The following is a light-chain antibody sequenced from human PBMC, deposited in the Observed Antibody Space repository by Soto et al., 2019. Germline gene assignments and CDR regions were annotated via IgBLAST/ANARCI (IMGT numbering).Light chain of an antibody. CDR2: GNN. J-gene: IGLJ1*01. Sequence: QPVLTQPPSVSAAPGQRVTISCTGNSSSIGAGYDVHWYQHLPGTAPKLLISGNNNRPSGVPDRFSGSKSGTSASLAITGLQTEDEADYYCQSYDSSLSGFYVFGTGTKLTVL. CDR3: QSYDSSLSGFYV. CDR1: SSSIGAGYD. V-gene: IGLV1-40*01.